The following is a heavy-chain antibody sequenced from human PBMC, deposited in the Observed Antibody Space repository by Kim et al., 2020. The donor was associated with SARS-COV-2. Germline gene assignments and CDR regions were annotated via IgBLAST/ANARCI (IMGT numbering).Heavy chain of an antibody. CDR1: GFTFSDYY. CDR2: ISSSGSTI. V-gene: IGHV3-11*01. J-gene: IGHJ6*01. D-gene: IGHD6-13*01. CDR3: ARVRGAAGHFYYYYYGMEV. Sequence: GGSLRLSCAASGFTFSDYYMSWIRQAPGKGLEWVSYISSSGSTIYYADSVKGRFTISRDNAKNSLYLQMNSLRAEDTAVYYCARVRGAAGHFYYYYYGMEVWGQGTTVTVSS.